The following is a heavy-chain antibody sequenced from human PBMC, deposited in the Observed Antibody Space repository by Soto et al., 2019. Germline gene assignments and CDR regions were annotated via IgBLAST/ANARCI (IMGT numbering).Heavy chain of an antibody. V-gene: IGHV4-4*02. J-gene: IGHJ4*02. CDR1: SGSISSSNW. CDR3: ASFREAMVRGGRFDY. Sequence: SETLSLTCAVSSGSISSSNWWSWVRQPPGKGLEWIGEIYHSGSTNYNPSLKSRVTISVDKSKNQFSLKLSSVTAADTAVYYCASFREAMVRGGRFDYWGQGTLVTVSS. CDR2: IYHSGST. D-gene: IGHD3-10*01.